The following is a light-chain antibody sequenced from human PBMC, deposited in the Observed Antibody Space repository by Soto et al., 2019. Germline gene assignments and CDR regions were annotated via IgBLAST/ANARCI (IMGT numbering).Light chain of an antibody. J-gene: IGKJ4*01. CDR3: QKYDGAPLT. CDR1: QDINIY. V-gene: IGKV1-27*01. Sequence: DIQMTQSPSSLSASVGDRVTITCRACQDINIYLAWYQQKPGKVPKLLISAASTLQSGVPSRFSGSGSGTDFTLTISSLQPEDVATYYCQKYDGAPLTFGGGTKVEIK. CDR2: AAS.